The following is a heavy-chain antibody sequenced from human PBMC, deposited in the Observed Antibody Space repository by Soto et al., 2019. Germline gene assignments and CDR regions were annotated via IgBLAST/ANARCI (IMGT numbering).Heavy chain of an antibody. D-gene: IGHD4-17*01. Sequence: GGSLRLSCAASGFTFSSYAMSWVRQAPGKGLEWVSAISGSGGSTYYADSVKGRFTISRDNSKNTLYLQMNSLRAEDTEVYYCAKYLNAVPKDWYFDLWGRGTLVTVSS. CDR3: AKYLNAVPKDWYFDL. CDR1: GFTFSSYA. V-gene: IGHV3-23*01. J-gene: IGHJ2*01. CDR2: ISGSGGST.